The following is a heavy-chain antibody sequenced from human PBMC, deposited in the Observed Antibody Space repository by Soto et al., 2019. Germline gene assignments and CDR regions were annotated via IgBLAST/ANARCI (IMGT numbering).Heavy chain of an antibody. CDR1: GFTFSSYA. D-gene: IGHD2-15*01. V-gene: IGHV3-23*01. CDR3: AKRGGGPTYYYYYGMDV. CDR2: ISGSGGST. J-gene: IGHJ6*02. Sequence: GGSLRLSCAASGFTFSSYAMSWVRQAPGKGLEWVSAISGSGGSTYYADSVKGRFTISRDNSKNTLYLQMNSLRAEDTAVYYCAKRGGGPTYYYYYGMDVWGQGTTVTVSS.